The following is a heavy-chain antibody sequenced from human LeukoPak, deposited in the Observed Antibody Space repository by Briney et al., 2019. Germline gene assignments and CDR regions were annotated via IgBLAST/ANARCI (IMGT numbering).Heavy chain of an antibody. Sequence: GGSLRLSCAASGFTFSSYEMNWVRKAPGKGLEWVSYISSSGSTIYYADSVKGRFTISRDNAKNSLYLQMNSLRAEDTAVYYCARRGVIMTTFDYYYGMDVWGQGTTVTVSS. CDR1: GFTFSSYE. J-gene: IGHJ6*02. D-gene: IGHD3-10*01. V-gene: IGHV3-48*03. CDR2: ISSSGSTI. CDR3: ARRGVIMTTFDYYYGMDV.